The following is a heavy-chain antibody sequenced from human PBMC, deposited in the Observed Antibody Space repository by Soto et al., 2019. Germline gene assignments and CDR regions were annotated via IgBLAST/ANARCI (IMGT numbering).Heavy chain of an antibody. CDR1: GGSVSSGSYY. CDR2: IYYSGST. V-gene: IGHV4-61*01. J-gene: IGHJ1*01. Sequence: SETLSLTCTVSGGSVSSGSYYWSWIRQPPGKGLEWIGYIYYSGSTNYNPSLKSRVTTSVDTSKNQFSLKLSSVTAADTAVYYCARGSHYDSSGYYPPYFQHWGQGTLVTVSS. D-gene: IGHD3-22*01. CDR3: ARGSHYDSSGYYPPYFQH.